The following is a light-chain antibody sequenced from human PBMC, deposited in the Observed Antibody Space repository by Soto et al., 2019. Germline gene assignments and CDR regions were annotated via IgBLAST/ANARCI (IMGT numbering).Light chain of an antibody. CDR3: QQYKSYSGT. J-gene: IGKJ1*01. CDR2: DAS. CDR1: QSISSW. Sequence: DIQMTQSPSTLSASVGDRVTITCRASQSISSWLAWYQQKPGKAPKLLIYDASSLESGVPSRFSGSGSGTEFTLTISRLQPYDLATYYCQQYKSYSGTFGQGTKVEIK. V-gene: IGKV1-5*01.